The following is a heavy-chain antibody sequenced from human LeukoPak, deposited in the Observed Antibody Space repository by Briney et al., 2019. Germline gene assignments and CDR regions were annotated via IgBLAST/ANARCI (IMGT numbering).Heavy chain of an antibody. D-gene: IGHD3-22*01. CDR2: IYSSGSS. Sequence: SETLSLTCSVSGGSISSYYWNWIRQPAGKGLEWIGRIYSSGSSNYNPPLKSRVTMSVDMSKNQFSLKLSSVTAADTAVYYCAITPYYYDSSGSPDYWGQGTLVTVSS. CDR1: GGSISSYY. J-gene: IGHJ4*02. CDR3: AITPYYYDSSGSPDY. V-gene: IGHV4-4*07.